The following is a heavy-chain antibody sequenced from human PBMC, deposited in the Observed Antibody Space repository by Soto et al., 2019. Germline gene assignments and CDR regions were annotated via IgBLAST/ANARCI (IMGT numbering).Heavy chain of an antibody. J-gene: IGHJ6*02. CDR2: IMPIFGTA. V-gene: IGHV1-69*01. Sequence: QVQLVQSGAEVKKPGPSVKVSCKASGGTFSSYAINWVRQAPGQGLEWMGGIMPIFGTANYAQKFQDRVTITADESTSTAYMELSSLRSEDSAVYYCASGYCSSSSCYREDYYYGMDVWGQGTTVTVSS. CDR1: GGTFSSYA. CDR3: ASGYCSSSSCYREDYYYGMDV. D-gene: IGHD2-2*02.